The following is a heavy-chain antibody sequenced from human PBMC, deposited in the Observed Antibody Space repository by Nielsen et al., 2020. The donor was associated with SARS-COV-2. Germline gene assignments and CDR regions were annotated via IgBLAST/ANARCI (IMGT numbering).Heavy chain of an antibody. Sequence: GESLKISCAASGFTFSSYAMHWVRQAPGKGLEWVAVISYDGSNKYYADSVKGRFTISRDNSKNTLYLQMNSLRAEDTAVYYCARAGGYCSSTSCHQSYYYYYGMDVWGQGTTVTVSS. CDR1: GFTFSSYA. J-gene: IGHJ6*02. CDR3: ARAGGYCSSTSCHQSYYYYYGMDV. CDR2: ISYDGSNK. D-gene: IGHD2-2*01. V-gene: IGHV3-30-3*01.